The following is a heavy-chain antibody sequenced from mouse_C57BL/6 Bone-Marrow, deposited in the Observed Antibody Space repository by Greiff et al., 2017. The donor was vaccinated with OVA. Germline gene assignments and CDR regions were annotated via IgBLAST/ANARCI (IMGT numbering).Heavy chain of an antibody. D-gene: IGHD2-4*01. CDR1: GYTFTSSG. CDR3: ASIYYDYDVWFAY. V-gene: IGHV1-81*01. J-gene: IGHJ3*01. CDR2: IYPRSGNT. Sequence: LQESGAELARPGASVKLSCKASGYTFTSSGISWVKQRTGQGLEWIGEIYPRSGNTYYNEKFKGKATLTADKSSSTAYMELRSLTSEDSAVYFCASIYYDYDVWFAYWAKGLWSLSLQ.